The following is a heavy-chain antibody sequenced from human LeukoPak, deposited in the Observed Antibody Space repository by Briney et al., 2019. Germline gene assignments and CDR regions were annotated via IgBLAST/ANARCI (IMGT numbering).Heavy chain of an antibody. Sequence: GGSLRLSCAASGFTFSSYSMNWVRQAPGKGLEWVSYISSSSSTIYYADSVKGRFTISRDNAKNSLYLQMNGLRAEDTAVYYCVGDYSDYWGQGTLVTVSS. CDR2: ISSSSSTI. CDR3: VGDYSDY. V-gene: IGHV3-48*01. J-gene: IGHJ4*02. CDR1: GFTFSSYS.